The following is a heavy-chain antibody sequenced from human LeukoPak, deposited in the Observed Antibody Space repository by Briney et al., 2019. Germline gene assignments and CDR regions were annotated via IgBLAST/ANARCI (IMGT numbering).Heavy chain of an antibody. D-gene: IGHD1-26*01. Sequence: GGSLRLSCAASGFTFDDYGMSWVRQAPGKGLEWVSGINWNGTSTGYADSVKGRFTISRDNAKNSLYLQMSSLGAEDTALYYCARVSGRWELLLPFDYWGQGTLVTVSS. CDR2: INWNGTST. CDR1: GFTFDDYG. CDR3: ARVSGRWELLLPFDY. V-gene: IGHV3-20*04. J-gene: IGHJ4*02.